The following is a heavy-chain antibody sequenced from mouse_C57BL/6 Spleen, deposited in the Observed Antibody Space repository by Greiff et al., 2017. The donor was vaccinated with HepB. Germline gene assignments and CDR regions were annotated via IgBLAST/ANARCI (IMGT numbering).Heavy chain of an antibody. CDR2: ISYDGSN. CDR3: ARGAYYDLDY. Sequence: EVKLQESGPGLVKPSQSLSLTCSVTGYSITSGYYWNWIRQFPGNKLEWMGYISYDGSNNYNPSLKNRISITRDTSKNQFFLKLNSVTTEDTATYYCARGAYYDLDYWGQGTTLTVSS. V-gene: IGHV3-6*01. CDR1: GYSITSGYY. J-gene: IGHJ2*01. D-gene: IGHD2-4*01.